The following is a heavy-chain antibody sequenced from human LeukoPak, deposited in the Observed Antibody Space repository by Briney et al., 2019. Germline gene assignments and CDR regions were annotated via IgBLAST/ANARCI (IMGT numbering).Heavy chain of an antibody. Sequence: KPSETLSLTCTVSGGSISSYYWGWIRQPPGKGLEWIGYIYYSGSTNYNPSLKSRVTISVDTSKNQFSLKLSSVTAADTAVYYCARGGAYYDILTGYPRETYFDYWGQGTLVTVSS. CDR1: GGSISSYY. CDR2: IYYSGST. V-gene: IGHV4-59*08. D-gene: IGHD3-9*01. J-gene: IGHJ4*02. CDR3: ARGGAYYDILTGYPRETYFDY.